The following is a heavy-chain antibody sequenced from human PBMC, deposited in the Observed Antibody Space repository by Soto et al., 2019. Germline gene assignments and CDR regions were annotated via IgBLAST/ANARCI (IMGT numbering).Heavy chain of an antibody. CDR1: GYTFTSYA. V-gene: IGHV1-3*01. J-gene: IGHJ4*02. D-gene: IGHD3-22*01. CDR3: ARDRALYYYDSSGYYDY. Sequence: ASVKVSCKASGYTFTSYAMHWVRQAPGQRLEWMGWINAGNGSTYYADSVKGRFTISRDNSKNTLYLQMNSLRAEDTAVYYCARDRALYYYDSSGYYDYWGQGTLVTVSS. CDR2: INAGNGST.